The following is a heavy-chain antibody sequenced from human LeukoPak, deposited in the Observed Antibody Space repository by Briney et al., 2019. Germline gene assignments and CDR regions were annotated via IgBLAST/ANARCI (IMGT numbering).Heavy chain of an antibody. CDR3: ARVAAAIPRWYFDL. CDR1: GGSITICA. V-gene: IGHV1-69*06. D-gene: IGHD2-21*02. J-gene: IGHJ2*01. CDR2: IIPIFGTS. Sequence: GASVTLSLNSSGGSITICAISWVRDGPGQGLGWMGVIIPIFGTSNYAHEYPGRVTITADKSTNTANMELSSLRSEDTAVYYCARVAAAIPRWYFDLWGRGTLVTVSS.